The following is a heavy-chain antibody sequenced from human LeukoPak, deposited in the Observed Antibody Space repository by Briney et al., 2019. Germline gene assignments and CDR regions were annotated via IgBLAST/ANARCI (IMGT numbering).Heavy chain of an antibody. CDR2: IYSGGST. CDR1: GFTVSSNY. CDR3: ARDFSWGPSYYYGMDV. Sequence: RPGGSLRLSCAASGFTVSSNYMTWVRQAPGKGLEWVSVIYSGGSTYYADSVKGRFTISRDNSKNTLYLQMNSLRAEDTAVYYCARDFSWGPSYYYGMDVWGQGTTVTVSS. D-gene: IGHD2-15*01. V-gene: IGHV3-53*01. J-gene: IGHJ6*02.